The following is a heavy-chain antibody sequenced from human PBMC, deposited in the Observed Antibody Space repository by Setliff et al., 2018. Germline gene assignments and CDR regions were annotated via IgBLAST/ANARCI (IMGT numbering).Heavy chain of an antibody. CDR3: ARDRQWLVHGYYYYGMDV. CDR1: GASINNSLNY. J-gene: IGHJ6*02. CDR2: IYDTGST. D-gene: IGHD6-19*01. Sequence: SETLSLTCTVSGASINNSLNYWAWIRQPPGQGLEWIGLIYDTGSTYYNPSLKSRVTISVDASKNHFSLKVHSLTVADTAAYYCARDRQWLVHGYYYYGMDVWGQGTTVTVSS. V-gene: IGHV4-39*02.